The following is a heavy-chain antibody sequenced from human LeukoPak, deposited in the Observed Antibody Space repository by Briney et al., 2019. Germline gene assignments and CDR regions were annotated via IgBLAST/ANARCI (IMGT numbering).Heavy chain of an antibody. CDR2: IKQDGSEK. D-gene: IGHD2-15*01. V-gene: IGHV3-7*01. Sequence: GGSLRLSCAASGFTFSSYWMSWVRQAPGKGLEWVANIKQDGSEKYYVDSVKGRFTISRDNAKNSLYLQMNSLRAEDTAVYYCARGRSWVHCSGGSCYSGYYYGMDVWGQGTTVTVSS. CDR3: ARGRSWVHCSGGSCYSGYYYGMDV. J-gene: IGHJ6*02. CDR1: GFTFSSYW.